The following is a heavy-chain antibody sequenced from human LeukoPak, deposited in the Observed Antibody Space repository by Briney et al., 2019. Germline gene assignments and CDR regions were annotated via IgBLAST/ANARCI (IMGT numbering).Heavy chain of an antibody. J-gene: IGHJ4*02. D-gene: IGHD4-4*01. CDR3: ARGTLTRVTTQADLFDY. CDR1: GGSFSGYY. V-gene: IGHV4-34*01. CDR2: INHSGST. Sequence: NPSETLSLTCAVYGGSFSGYYWSWIRQPPGKGLEWIGEINHSGSTNYNPSLKSRVTISVDTSKNQFSLKLSSVTAADTAVYYCARGTLTRVTTQADLFDYWGQGTLVTVSS.